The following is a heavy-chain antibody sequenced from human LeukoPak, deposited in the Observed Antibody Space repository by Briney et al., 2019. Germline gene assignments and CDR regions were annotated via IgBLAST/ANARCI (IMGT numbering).Heavy chain of an antibody. CDR3: ARFDHRNPRFDC. CDR1: NASISSAGYF. CDR2: IDNSSST. V-gene: IGHV4-31*03. J-gene: IGHJ4*02. D-gene: IGHD4-11*01. Sequence: SETLSLTCSVSNASISSAGYFWSWIRQHPGKGLEWIGWINYIDNSSSTYNNPSLKGRVSMSLDTSKNEFSLKLTSMTAADTAVYFCARFDHRNPRFDCWGQGTLVAVSP.